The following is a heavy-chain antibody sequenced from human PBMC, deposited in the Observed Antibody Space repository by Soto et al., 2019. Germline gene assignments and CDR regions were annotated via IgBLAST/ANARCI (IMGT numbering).Heavy chain of an antibody. CDR3: AREYCSGRSCYYLDY. V-gene: IGHV3-30-3*01. J-gene: IGHJ4*02. D-gene: IGHD2-15*01. CDR1: GFTFRSYA. CDR2: ISYDGSNK. Sequence: QVQLVESGGGVVQPGRSLRLSCAASGFTFRSYAIHWVRQAPGKGLEWVAVISYDGSNKYYADSVKGRFTISRDNSKNTLYLQMNSLRTEDTAVYYCAREYCSGRSCYYLDYWGQGTPVTVSS.